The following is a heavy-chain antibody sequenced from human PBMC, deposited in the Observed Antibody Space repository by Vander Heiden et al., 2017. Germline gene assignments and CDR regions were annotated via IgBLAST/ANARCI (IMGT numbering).Heavy chain of an antibody. V-gene: IGHV3-48*02. D-gene: IGHD5-12*01. CDR1: GFTFSTYS. CDR3: ARALLGYSGYDADY. J-gene: IGHJ4*02. Sequence: EVQLVASGGGLVQPGGSLSLSCVASGFTFSTYSMNWVRQAPGKGLEWVSYISGSSSTIHYADSVKGRFTISRDNAKNSLYLQMNSLRDEDTAVYYCARALLGYSGYDADYWGQGTLVTVSS. CDR2: ISGSSSTI.